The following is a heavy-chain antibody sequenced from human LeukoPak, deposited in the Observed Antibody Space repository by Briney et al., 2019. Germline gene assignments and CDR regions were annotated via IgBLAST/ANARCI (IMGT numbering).Heavy chain of an antibody. J-gene: IGHJ4*02. Sequence: GGSLRLSCAASGFTFDDYGMSRVRQAPGKGLEWVSGINWNGGSTGYADSVKGRFTISRDNAKNSLYLQMNSLRAEDTALYYCARDTYYYDSSGYYPFDYWGQGTLVTVSS. CDR3: ARDTYYYDSSGYYPFDY. V-gene: IGHV3-20*04. CDR1: GFTFDDYG. CDR2: INWNGGST. D-gene: IGHD3-22*01.